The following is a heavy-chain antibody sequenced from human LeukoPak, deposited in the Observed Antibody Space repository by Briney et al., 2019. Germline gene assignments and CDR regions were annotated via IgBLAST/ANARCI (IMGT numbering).Heavy chain of an antibody. Sequence: GGSLRLSCAASGFTFSSYSMNWVRQAPGKGLEWVSYISSSSTIYYADSVKGRFTISRDNAKNSLYLQMNSLRAEDTAVYYCARSYYYGSGSYMDVWGKGTTVTVSS. D-gene: IGHD3-10*01. J-gene: IGHJ6*03. CDR2: ISSSSTI. V-gene: IGHV3-48*01. CDR3: ARSYYYGSGSYMDV. CDR1: GFTFSSYS.